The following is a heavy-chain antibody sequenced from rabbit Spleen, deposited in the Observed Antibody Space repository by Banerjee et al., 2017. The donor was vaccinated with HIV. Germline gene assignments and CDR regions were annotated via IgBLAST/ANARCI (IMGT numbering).Heavy chain of an antibody. D-gene: IGHD8-1*01. Sequence: QEQLVESGGGLVQPGGSLKLSCKASGFSLSNNYVMCWVRQAPGKGLEWIGTIYVSSGEAHYASWAKGRFTTSKTSSTTVTLQMTSLTVADTATYFCARDTGSSFSSYGMDLWGPGTLVTVS. J-gene: IGHJ6*01. CDR1: GFSLSNNYV. V-gene: IGHV1S45*01. CDR3: ARDTGSSFSSYGMDL. CDR2: IYVSSGEA.